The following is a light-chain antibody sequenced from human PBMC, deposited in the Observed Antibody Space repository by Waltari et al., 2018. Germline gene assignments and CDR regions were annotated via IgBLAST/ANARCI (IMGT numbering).Light chain of an antibody. CDR1: QRIGSS. J-gene: IGKJ1*01. V-gene: IGKV3-15*01. CDR2: HAS. CDR3: QQYNNWPPGT. Sequence: TVVTQSPVTLSVSPGERATLPCRTTQRIGSSLAGYQQKPGQAPRLLIYHASTRATGIPARFSGSGSETEFTLTISSLQSEDFAVYYCQQYNNWPPGTFGQGTKVEV.